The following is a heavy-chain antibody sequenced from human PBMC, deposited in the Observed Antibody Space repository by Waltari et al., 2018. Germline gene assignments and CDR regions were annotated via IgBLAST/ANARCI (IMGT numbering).Heavy chain of an antibody. D-gene: IGHD2-15*01. V-gene: IGHV1-3*01. CDR3: ARGWWYRTLDAFDI. J-gene: IGHJ3*02. CDR1: GYTFTSYA. CDR2: INAGNGNT. Sequence: QVQLVQSGAEVKKPGASVKVSCKASGYTFTSYAMHWVRQAPGQRLEWMGWINAGNGNTKYSQKFQGRVTSTRDTSASTAYMELSSLRSEDTAVYYCARGWWYRTLDAFDIWGQGTMVTVSS.